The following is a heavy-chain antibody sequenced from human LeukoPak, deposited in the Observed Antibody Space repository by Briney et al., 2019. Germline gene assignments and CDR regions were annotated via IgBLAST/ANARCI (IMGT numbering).Heavy chain of an antibody. CDR2: IDPSGPSV. CDR3: ARATSPIAYDWNS. Sequence: ASVKVSCKASGYSFTNYKIHWLRQAPGQGLQWMGIIDPSGPSVTYTQIFQGRLIVTRDTSTSTVYMQLSSLRSEDTAMYYCARATSPIAYDWNSWGQGTLVTVSS. CDR1: GYSFTNYK. D-gene: IGHD5-12*01. J-gene: IGHJ4*02. V-gene: IGHV1-46*01.